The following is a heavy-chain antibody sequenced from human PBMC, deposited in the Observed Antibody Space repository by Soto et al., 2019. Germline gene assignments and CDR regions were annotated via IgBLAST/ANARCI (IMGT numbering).Heavy chain of an antibody. CDR2: IYWDADK. J-gene: IGHJ4*02. V-gene: IGHV2-5*02. CDR1: GFTISTSGVG. Sequence: QITLKESGPTLVKPTQTLTLTCTFSGFTISTSGVGVGCIRQPPGKALEWLAVIYWDADKRYSPSLMRRLTITKDTAKNQVVLTMTNMDPVDTATYRCACFSRGYYRGFDYGGEGTLVTVSS. CDR3: ACFSRGYYRGFDY. D-gene: IGHD3-22*01.